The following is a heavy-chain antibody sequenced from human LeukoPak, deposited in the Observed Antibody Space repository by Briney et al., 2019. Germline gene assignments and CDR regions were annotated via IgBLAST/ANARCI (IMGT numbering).Heavy chain of an antibody. CDR1: GFTFSSYA. V-gene: IGHV3-23*01. CDR2: ISGSGGST. CDR3: AKSCGGIQLWLRFYFDY. Sequence: GGSLRLSCAASGFTFSSYAMSWVRQAPGKGLEWVSAISGSGGSTYYADSVKGRFTISRDNSKNTLYLQMNSLRAEDTAVYYCAKSCGGIQLWLRFYFDYWGQGTLVTVSS. D-gene: IGHD5-18*01. J-gene: IGHJ4*02.